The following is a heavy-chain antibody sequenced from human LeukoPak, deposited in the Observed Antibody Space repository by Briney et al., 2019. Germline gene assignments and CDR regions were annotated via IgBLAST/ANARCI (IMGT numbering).Heavy chain of an antibody. Sequence: PGGSLRLSCAASGFTVSSNYMSWVRQAPGKGLEWVSVIYSGGSTYYADSVKGRFTIPRDNSKNTLYLQMNSLRAEDTAVYYCARDPPKGSSSSGYWGQGTLVTVSS. V-gene: IGHV3-53*01. CDR2: IYSGGST. D-gene: IGHD6-6*01. CDR1: GFTVSSNY. CDR3: ARDPPKGSSSSGY. J-gene: IGHJ4*02.